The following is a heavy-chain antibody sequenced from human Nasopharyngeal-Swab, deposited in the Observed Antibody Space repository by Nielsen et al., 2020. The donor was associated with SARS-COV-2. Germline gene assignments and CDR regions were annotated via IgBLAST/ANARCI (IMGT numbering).Heavy chain of an antibody. CDR2: MSGRGDNT. J-gene: IGHJ5*02. CDR1: GSTFTSYA. V-gene: IGHV3-23*01. Sequence: GGSLRLSCAASGSTFTSYAMNWVRHAPGKGLEWVSGMSGRGDNTYYAESVKGRFTISRDTSKNTLYLQMNGLRAEDTAVYYCAKDSGAGFCDDGSCFPTNHWGQGTLVTVSS. CDR3: AKDSGAGFCDDGSCFPTNH. D-gene: IGHD2-15*01.